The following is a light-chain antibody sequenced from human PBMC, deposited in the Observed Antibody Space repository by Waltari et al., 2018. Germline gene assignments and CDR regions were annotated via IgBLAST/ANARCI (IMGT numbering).Light chain of an antibody. Sequence: EMGLTQSTGTLSLSPGERATLSCRGSQSVSSSNLAWYQHKTGHAPRLLRSGSSSMATGIPDRFSGSGCGTDFTLTISRLEPEDFAVYYCQQYGYSPYPFGQGTKLES. J-gene: IGKJ2*01. CDR3: QQYGYSPYP. V-gene: IGKV3-20*01. CDR1: QSVSSSN. CDR2: GSS.